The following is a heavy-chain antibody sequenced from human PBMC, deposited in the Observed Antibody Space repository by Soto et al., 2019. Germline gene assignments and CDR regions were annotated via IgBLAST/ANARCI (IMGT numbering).Heavy chain of an antibody. Sequence: QVQLVQSGAEVKKPGSSVKVSCKASGGTFSSYTISWVRQAPGQGLEWMGRISPILGIANYAQKFQGRVTITADKSTSTAYMELSSLRSEDTAVYYCARDGITKQGGSADYWGQGTLVTVSS. J-gene: IGHJ4*02. CDR1: GGTFSSYT. V-gene: IGHV1-69*08. D-gene: IGHD3-3*01. CDR2: ISPILGIA. CDR3: ARDGITKQGGSADY.